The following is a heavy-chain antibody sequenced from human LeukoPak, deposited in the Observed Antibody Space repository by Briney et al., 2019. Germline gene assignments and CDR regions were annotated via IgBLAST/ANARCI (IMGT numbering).Heavy chain of an antibody. J-gene: IGHJ3*02. CDR3: VKQGGPGHDAFDI. CDR2: ITWNSGTI. V-gene: IGHV3-9*01. Sequence: PGGSLRLSCAASGFTFDDYAMPWVRQAPWKGMDWVSGITWNSGTIGYADSVKGRFTVSRDNAKNSLYLQMNSLRAEDTALYYCVKQGGPGHDAFDIWGQGTMVTVSS. CDR1: GFTFDDYA. D-gene: IGHD3-10*01.